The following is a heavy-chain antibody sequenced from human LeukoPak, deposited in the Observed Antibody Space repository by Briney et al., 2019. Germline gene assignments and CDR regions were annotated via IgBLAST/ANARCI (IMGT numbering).Heavy chain of an antibody. CDR2: FDDCNGAAST. CDR1: GFHFSDYS. J-gene: IGHJ4*02. Sequence: PGGSLRLSCEVSGFHFSDYSMNWVRQAPGKGLEWISYFDDCNGAASTSYADSVKGRFSISRDAAKNSLFLQMNSLTAEDTAVYYCARDDKWGFDYWGQGTLVTVSS. CDR3: ARDDKWGFDY. D-gene: IGHD1-26*01. V-gene: IGHV3-48*04.